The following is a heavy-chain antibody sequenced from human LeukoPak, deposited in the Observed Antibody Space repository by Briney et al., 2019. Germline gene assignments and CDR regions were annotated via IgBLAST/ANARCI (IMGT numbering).Heavy chain of an antibody. Sequence: PGGSLRLSCAASGFTFSDYYMSWIRQAPGKGLEWVSYISSSGSTIYYADSVKGRFTISRDNAKNSLYLQMNSLSAEDTAVYYCASADGQQLAPFDYWGQGTLVTVSS. CDR1: GFTFSDYY. J-gene: IGHJ4*02. V-gene: IGHV3-11*04. CDR3: ASADGQQLAPFDY. CDR2: ISSSGSTI. D-gene: IGHD6-13*01.